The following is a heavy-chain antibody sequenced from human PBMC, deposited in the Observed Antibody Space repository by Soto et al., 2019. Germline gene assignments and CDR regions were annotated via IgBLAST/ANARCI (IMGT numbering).Heavy chain of an antibody. CDR3: AKATATGGGAFDI. Sequence: PGGSLRLSCAASGFTFSSYAMSWVRQAPGKGLEWVSTIGGSGGGTYYADSVKGRFTISRDTSKNTVYLQMNSLTAGDTAVYYCAKATATGGGAFDICGQGTMVTVSS. CDR2: IGGSGGGT. CDR1: GFTFSSYA. D-gene: IGHD2-8*02. V-gene: IGHV3-23*01. J-gene: IGHJ3*02.